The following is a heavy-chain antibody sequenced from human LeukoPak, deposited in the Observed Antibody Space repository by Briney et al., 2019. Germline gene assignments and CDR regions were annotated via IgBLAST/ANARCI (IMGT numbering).Heavy chain of an antibody. D-gene: IGHD1-26*01. J-gene: IGHJ3*02. CDR1: GGSISSSSYY. Sequence: PSETLSLTCTVSGGSISSSSYYWGWIRQPPGQGLKWIGSIYYSGSTYYNPSLKSRVIISVDTSKNQFSLKLSSVTAADTAVYYCARIFVGATGYGLGHAFDIWGQGTMVTVSS. CDR2: IYYSGST. CDR3: ARIFVGATGYGLGHAFDI. V-gene: IGHV4-39*07.